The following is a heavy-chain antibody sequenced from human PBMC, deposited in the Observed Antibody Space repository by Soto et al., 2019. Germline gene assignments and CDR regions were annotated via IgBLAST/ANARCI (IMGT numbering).Heavy chain of an antibody. J-gene: IGHJ6*02. Sequence: ASVKVSCKASGYTFASYGINWVRQAPGQGLEWLGWISAYNGNTNYAQKLQDRVTMTTDTSTSTAYMELRSLRSDDTAVYYCAGPPELTRIYYYYGMDVWGQGTTVTVSS. D-gene: IGHD1-7*01. CDR1: GYTFASYG. CDR2: ISAYNGNT. CDR3: AGPPELTRIYYYYGMDV. V-gene: IGHV1-18*01.